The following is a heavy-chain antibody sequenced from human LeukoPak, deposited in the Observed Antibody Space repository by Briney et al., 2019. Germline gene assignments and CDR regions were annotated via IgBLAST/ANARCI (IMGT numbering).Heavy chain of an antibody. CDR1: GFTFSSYA. J-gene: IGHJ3*02. CDR3: ARDWI. Sequence: GRSLRLSCAASGFTFSSYAMHWVRQAPGKGLEWLSYISGPGTTTKYADSVKGRFTISRDNDKNSLYLQMNSLRAEDTAVYYCARDWIWGQGTMVTVSS. CDR2: ISGPGTTT. V-gene: IGHV3-48*01.